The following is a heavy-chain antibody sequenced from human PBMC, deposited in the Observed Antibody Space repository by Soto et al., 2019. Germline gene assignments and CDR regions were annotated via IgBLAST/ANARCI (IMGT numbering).Heavy chain of an antibody. V-gene: IGHV3-30-3*01. J-gene: IGHJ4*02. CDR1: GFTFSRHT. Sequence: QVQLVESGGGVVQPGRSLRLSCAASGFTFSRHTMHWVRQAPGKGLEWVAAISDDGSNTYYADSVKGRFTISRDNSKHALYLAMNSLSREDTAVHHCGREVYYVFWSGFNTRPCYFAVWGQGNLVSVSS. CDR3: GREVYYVFWSGFNTRPCYFAV. D-gene: IGHD3-3*01. CDR2: ISDDGSNT.